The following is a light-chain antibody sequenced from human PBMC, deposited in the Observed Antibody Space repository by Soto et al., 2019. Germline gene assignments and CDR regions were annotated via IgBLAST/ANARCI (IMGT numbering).Light chain of an antibody. CDR2: GAS. V-gene: IGKV3-20*01. J-gene: IGKJ2*01. CDR3: QQYGSSPYT. CDR1: QSISGSY. Sequence: EIVLTQSPGTLSLSPGERATLSCRASQSISGSYLAWYQQKPGQAPRLLIYGASSRATGIPDSFSGSGSGPDFNLSISRLEPEDFAVYYCQQYGSSPYTFGQGTKLEIK.